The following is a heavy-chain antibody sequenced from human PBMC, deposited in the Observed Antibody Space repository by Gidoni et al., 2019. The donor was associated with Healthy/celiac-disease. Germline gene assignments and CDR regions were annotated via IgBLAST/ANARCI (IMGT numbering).Heavy chain of an antibody. CDR1: GGSFSGYY. J-gene: IGHJ5*02. CDR2: IKHSGST. D-gene: IGHD3-22*01. CDR3: ARMRYYYDSSGYHRWFDP. Sequence: QVQLQQWGAGLLKPSETLSLTCAVYGGSFSGYYWSWIRQPPGKGLEWIGEIKHSGSTNYNPSLKMLVTISVDTSENQFSLKLSSVTAADTAVYYCARMRYYYDSSGYHRWFDPWGQGTLVTVSS. V-gene: IGHV4-34*01.